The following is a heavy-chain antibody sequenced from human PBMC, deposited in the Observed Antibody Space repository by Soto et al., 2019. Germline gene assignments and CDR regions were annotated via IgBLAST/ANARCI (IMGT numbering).Heavy chain of an antibody. CDR3: AKDEGRYTYGLRDC. D-gene: IGHD5-18*01. J-gene: IGHJ4*02. CDR1: GFTFSNYG. CDR2: IWYDGRYK. V-gene: IGHV3-33*06. Sequence: QVQLVESGGGVVQPGRSLRLSCAASGFTFSNYGMHWVRQAPGKGLEWVAVIWYDGRYKYYADSVKGRFTISRDNSRTTLHLQMNSLRAEDTAVYYCAKDEGRYTYGLRDCWGQGTLVTVSS.